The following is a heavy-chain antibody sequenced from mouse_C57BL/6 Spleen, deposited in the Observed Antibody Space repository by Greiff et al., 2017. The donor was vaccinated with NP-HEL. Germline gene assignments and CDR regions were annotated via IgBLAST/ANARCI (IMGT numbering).Heavy chain of an antibody. D-gene: IGHD2-13*01. CDR1: GFTFSDYY. J-gene: IGHJ4*01. Sequence: DVKLVESGGGLVQPGGSLKLSCAASGFTFSDYYMYWVRQTPEKRLEWVAYISNGGGSTYYPDTVKGRFTISRDNAKNTLYLQMSRLKSEDTAMYYCARQAYVTYAMDYWGQGTSVTVSS. CDR3: ARQAYVTYAMDY. CDR2: ISNGGGST. V-gene: IGHV5-12*01.